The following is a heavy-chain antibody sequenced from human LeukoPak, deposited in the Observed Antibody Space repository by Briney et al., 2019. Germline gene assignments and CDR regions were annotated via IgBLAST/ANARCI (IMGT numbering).Heavy chain of an antibody. D-gene: IGHD1-26*01. CDR2: ISWNSGSI. V-gene: IGHV3-9*01. J-gene: IGHJ4*02. CDR1: GFTFDDYA. CDR3: AKGSGSYPGRYDY. Sequence: GGSLGLSCAASGFTFDDYAMHWVRQAPGKGLEWVSGISWNSGSIGYADSVKGRFTISRDNAKNSLYLQMNSLRAEDTALYYCAKGSGSYPGRYDYWGQGTLVTVSS.